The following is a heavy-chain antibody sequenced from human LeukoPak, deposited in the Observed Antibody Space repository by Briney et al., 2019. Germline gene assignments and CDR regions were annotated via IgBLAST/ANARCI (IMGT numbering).Heavy chain of an antibody. CDR1: GYTFTSYD. CDR2: MNPNSGNT. D-gene: IGHD3-3*01. Sequence: AASVKVSCKASGYTFTSYDINWVRQATGQGPEWMGWMNPNSGNTGYAQKFQGRVTMTRNTSISTAYMELSSLRSEDTAVYYCARGKDFWSGYYPPYYYYYYMDVWGKGTTVTVSS. V-gene: IGHV1-8*01. J-gene: IGHJ6*03. CDR3: ARGKDFWSGYYPPYYYYYYMDV.